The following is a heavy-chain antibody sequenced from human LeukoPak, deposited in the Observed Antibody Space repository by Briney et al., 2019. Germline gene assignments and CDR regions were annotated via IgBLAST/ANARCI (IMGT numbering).Heavy chain of an antibody. V-gene: IGHV4-4*07. CDR3: ARDRAEMATIGKFDP. CDR2: TYTSGST. Sequence: SETLSLTCTVSGGSISSYYWSWIRQPAGKGLEWIGRTYTSGSTNYNPSLKSRVTMSVDTSKNQFSLKLSSVTAADTAVYYCARDRAEMATIGKFDPWGQGTLVTVSS. CDR1: GGSISSYY. D-gene: IGHD5-24*01. J-gene: IGHJ5*02.